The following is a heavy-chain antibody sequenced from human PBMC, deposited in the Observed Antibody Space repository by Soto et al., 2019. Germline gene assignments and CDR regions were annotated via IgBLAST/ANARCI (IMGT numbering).Heavy chain of an antibody. J-gene: IGHJ6*03. Sequence: GGSLRLSCAASGFTFSSYSMNWVRQAPGKGLEWVSSISSSSSYIYYADSVKGRFTISRDNAKNSLYLQMNSLRAEDTAVYYCARDRRWGWDYYYYYYMDVWGKGTTVTVSS. CDR3: ARDRRWGWDYYYYYYMDV. CDR1: GFTFSSYS. V-gene: IGHV3-21*01. CDR2: ISSSSSYI. D-gene: IGHD4-17*01.